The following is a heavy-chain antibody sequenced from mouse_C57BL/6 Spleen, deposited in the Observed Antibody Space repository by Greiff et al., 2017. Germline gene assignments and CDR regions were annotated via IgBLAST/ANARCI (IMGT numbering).Heavy chain of an antibody. V-gene: IGHV1-69*01. D-gene: IGHD1-1*01. J-gene: IGHJ2*01. CDR2: IDPADSYT. Sequence: VQLQQPGAELVMPGASVKLSCKASGYTFTSYWMYWVKQRPGQGLEWIGEIDPADSYTNYNQQFKGKSTLTVDNSSSTADMQLSSLPSEDSAVYYCARSSSTTVVATDYFDYWGQGTTLTVSS. CDR1: GYTFTSYW. CDR3: ARSSSTTVVATDYFDY.